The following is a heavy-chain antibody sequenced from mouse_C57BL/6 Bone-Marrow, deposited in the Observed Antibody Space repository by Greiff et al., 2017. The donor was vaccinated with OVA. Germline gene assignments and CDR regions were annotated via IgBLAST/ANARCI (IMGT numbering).Heavy chain of an antibody. CDR2: INPYNGGT. V-gene: IGHV1-19*01. Sequence: VQLQQSGPVLVKPGASVKMSCKASGYTFTDYYMNWVKQSHGKSLEWIGVINPYNGGTSYNQKFKGKATLTVDKSSSTAYMELNSLTSEDSAVSYCARERIYYGPFAYWGQGTLVTVSA. D-gene: IGHD2-1*01. CDR3: ARERIYYGPFAY. J-gene: IGHJ3*01. CDR1: GYTFTDYY.